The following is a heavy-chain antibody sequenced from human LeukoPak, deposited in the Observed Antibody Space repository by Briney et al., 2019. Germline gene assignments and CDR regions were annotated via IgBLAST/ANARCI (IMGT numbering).Heavy chain of an antibody. CDR2: VYSGGST. Sequence: GGSLRLSCAASGFTVSSNYMTWVRQAPGKGLEWVSVVYSGGSTYYADSVSGRFTISRDNSKNTLYLQMNSLRAEDTAVYYCARDRGYSAHDPLYGMDVWGQGTTVTVSS. V-gene: IGHV3-66*01. J-gene: IGHJ6*02. D-gene: IGHD5-12*01. CDR3: ARDRGYSAHDPLYGMDV. CDR1: GFTVSSNY.